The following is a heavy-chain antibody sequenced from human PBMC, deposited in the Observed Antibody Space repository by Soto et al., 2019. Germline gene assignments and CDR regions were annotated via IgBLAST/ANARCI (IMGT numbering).Heavy chain of an antibody. V-gene: IGHV1-69*01. CDR2: IIPILGTA. CDR1: GGSFSNFS. D-gene: IGHD3-22*01. CDR3: TSFDSNGYYPQNHY. Sequence: QVILAQSGAEVKKPGSSVKVSCKVSGGSFSNFSINWVRQAPGQRFEWMGGIIPILGTANFTQKFQDRVTFTADESTATAYMTLSSLTSEDTAFYYCTSFDSNGYYPQNHYWGPGTQVTVSS. J-gene: IGHJ4*02.